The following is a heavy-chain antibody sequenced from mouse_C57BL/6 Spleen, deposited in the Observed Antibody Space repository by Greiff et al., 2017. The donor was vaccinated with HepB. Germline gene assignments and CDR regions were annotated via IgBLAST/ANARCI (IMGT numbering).Heavy chain of an antibody. Sequence: VQLQQSGPELVKPGASVKISCKASGYAFSSSWMNWVKQRPGKGLEWIGRIYPGDGDTNYNGKFKGKATLTADKSSSTAYMQLSSLTSEDSAVYFCALRRPPMDYWGQGTSVTVSS. CDR3: ALRRPPMDY. CDR1: GYAFSSSW. D-gene: IGHD1-2*01. V-gene: IGHV1-82*01. CDR2: IYPGDGDT. J-gene: IGHJ4*01.